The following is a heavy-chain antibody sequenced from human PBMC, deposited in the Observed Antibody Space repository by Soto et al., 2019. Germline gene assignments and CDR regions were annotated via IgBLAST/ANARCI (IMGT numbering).Heavy chain of an antibody. CDR2: ISNNGDTA. CDR1: GFTFSSYA. J-gene: IGHJ4*02. CDR3: AKSRVFIGAIVTLLDS. V-gene: IGHV3-23*01. D-gene: IGHD3-10*01. Sequence: EVQLLESRGGLVQPGGSLTLSCATSGFTFSSYAMVWVRQAAEKCLEWVASISNNGDTAYYADSVKGRFTISRGNSENTLYLQMKGLRADDTALYFCAKSRVFIGAIVTLLDSWGQGTQVTVSS.